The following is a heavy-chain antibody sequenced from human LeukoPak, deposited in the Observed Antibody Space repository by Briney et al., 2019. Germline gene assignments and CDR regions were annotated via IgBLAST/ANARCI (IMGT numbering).Heavy chain of an antibody. Sequence: SETLSLTCTVSGGSISSYYWSWIRQPAGKGLEWIGRIYTSGSTNYNPSLKSRVTMSINTSNNQFFLKLTSVTAADTAVYYCAGNLRDLYYGSGSYGWFDPWGQGTLVTVSS. CDR1: GGSISSYY. CDR3: AGNLRDLYYGSGSYGWFDP. CDR2: IYTSGST. D-gene: IGHD3-10*01. J-gene: IGHJ5*02. V-gene: IGHV4-4*07.